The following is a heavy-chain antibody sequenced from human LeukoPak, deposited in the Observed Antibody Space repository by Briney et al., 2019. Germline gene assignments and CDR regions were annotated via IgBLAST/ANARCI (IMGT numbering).Heavy chain of an antibody. CDR2: IYHSGST. V-gene: IGHV4-38-2*02. CDR3: ARGPSGIVGGGSWFDP. Sequence: PSETLSLTCTVSGYSISSGYYWGWIRQPPGKGLEWIGSIYHSGSTYYNPSLKSRVTISVDTSKNQFSLKLSSVTAADTAVYYCARGPSGIVGGGSWFDPWGQGTLVTVSS. CDR1: GYSISSGYY. J-gene: IGHJ5*02. D-gene: IGHD1-26*01.